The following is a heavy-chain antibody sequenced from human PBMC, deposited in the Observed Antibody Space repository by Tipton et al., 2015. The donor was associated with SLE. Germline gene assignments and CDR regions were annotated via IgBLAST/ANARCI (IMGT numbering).Heavy chain of an antibody. Sequence: TLSLTCTVSGCSISRYHWNWIRQPPGKGLEWIGYIDYSGSTNYNPTLKRRVTISVDTSKNQFSLNLRSVTAADTAVYYCARDLNWDDVGNWFDPWGQGTLVTVSS. CDR3: ARDLNWDDVGNWFDP. D-gene: IGHD1-1*01. CDR2: IDYSGST. J-gene: IGHJ5*02. V-gene: IGHV4-59*01. CDR1: GCSISRYH.